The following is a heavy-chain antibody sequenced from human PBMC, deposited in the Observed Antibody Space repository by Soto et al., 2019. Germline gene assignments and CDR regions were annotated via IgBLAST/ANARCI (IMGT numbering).Heavy chain of an antibody. CDR2: IIPIFGTA. Sequence: QVQLVQSGAEVKKPGSSVKVSCKASGGTFSSYAISWVRQAPGQGLEWMGGIIPIFGTANYAQKFQGRVTITADESTSTAYMELSRLRSEDTAVYYFARCVCQRLGDVESIAAAKYCMDVWGQGTTVTVSS. V-gene: IGHV1-69*01. CDR1: GGTFSSYA. CDR3: ARCVCQRLGDVESIAAAKYCMDV. D-gene: IGHD6-13*01. J-gene: IGHJ6*02.